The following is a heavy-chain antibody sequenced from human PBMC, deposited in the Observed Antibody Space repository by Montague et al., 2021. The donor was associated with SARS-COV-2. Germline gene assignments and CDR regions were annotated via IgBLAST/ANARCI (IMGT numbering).Heavy chain of an antibody. CDR1: GGSTSNYY. Sequence: SETLSLTCSVSGGSTSNYYWTWIRQSPGKGLQWFGYIFYTGSTKFNHSLKSRVSMTLETSKNHFSLRLSAVTAADTARYYCARAQNICFIANCVNYFDLWGLGALVTVSS. D-gene: IGHD2-15*01. J-gene: IGHJ4*02. V-gene: IGHV4-59*01. CDR2: IFYTGST. CDR3: ARAQNICFIANCVNYFDL.